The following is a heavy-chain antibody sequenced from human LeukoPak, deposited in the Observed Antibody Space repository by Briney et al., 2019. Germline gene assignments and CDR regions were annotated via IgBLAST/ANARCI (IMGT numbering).Heavy chain of an antibody. D-gene: IGHD5-18*01. Sequence: ASVKVSCKASGYTFTSYDINWVRQATGQGLEWMGWMNPNSGNTGYAQKFQGRVTTTRNTSISTAYMELSSLRSEDTAVYYCARAHHTAMATEFDYWGQGTLVTVSS. J-gene: IGHJ4*02. CDR1: GYTFTSYD. CDR3: ARAHHTAMATEFDY. V-gene: IGHV1-8*01. CDR2: MNPNSGNT.